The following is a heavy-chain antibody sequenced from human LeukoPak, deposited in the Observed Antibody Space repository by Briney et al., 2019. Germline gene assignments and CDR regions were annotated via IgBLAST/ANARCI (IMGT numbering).Heavy chain of an antibody. V-gene: IGHV3-23*01. CDR1: GVTFSSYA. D-gene: IGHD3-22*01. CDR3: AKGSRGSGYYLSFDY. CDR2: ISGGGGST. J-gene: IGHJ4*02. Sequence: GGSLRLSCEASGVTFSSYAMTWVRQAPGKGLEWVSGISGGGGSTYYADSVKGRFTISRDNSKNTLYLQMNSLRAEDTAVYYCAKGSRGSGYYLSFDYWGQGTLVTVSS.